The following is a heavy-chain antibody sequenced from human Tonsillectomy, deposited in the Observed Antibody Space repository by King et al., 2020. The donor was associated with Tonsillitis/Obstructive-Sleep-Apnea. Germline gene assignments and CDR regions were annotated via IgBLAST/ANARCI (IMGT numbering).Heavy chain of an antibody. CDR3: ARGFGDIVATIPDY. CDR1: GFTFSSYG. D-gene: IGHD5-12*01. Sequence: QVQLVESGGGVVQPGRSLRLSCAASGFTFSSYGMHWVRQAPGKGLEWVAVIWYDGSNKYYADSVKGRFTISRDNSKNTLYLQMNSLRDEDTAVYYCARGFGDIVATIPDYWGQGTLVTVSS. CDR2: IWYDGSNK. J-gene: IGHJ4*02. V-gene: IGHV3-33*01.